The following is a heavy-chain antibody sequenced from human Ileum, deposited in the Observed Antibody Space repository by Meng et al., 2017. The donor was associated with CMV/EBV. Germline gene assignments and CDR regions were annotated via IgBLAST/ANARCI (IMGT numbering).Heavy chain of an antibody. Sequence: ASVKVSCKAFGYTFTGYYMHWVRQAPGQGLEWMGWINPNSGGTNYAQKFQGRVTMTRDTSISTAYMELSRLRSDDTAVYYCASDYTTLNWFDPWGQGTLVTVSS. CDR2: INPNSGGT. CDR1: GYTFTGYY. V-gene: IGHV1-2*02. D-gene: IGHD1-14*01. CDR3: ASDYTTLNWFDP. J-gene: IGHJ5*02.